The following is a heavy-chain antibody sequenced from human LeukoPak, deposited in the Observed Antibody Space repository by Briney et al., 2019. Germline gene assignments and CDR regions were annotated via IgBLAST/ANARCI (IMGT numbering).Heavy chain of an antibody. CDR3: GGGGGGYGSGSYYKPPYYYYMDV. CDR1: GGSFSGYY. V-gene: IGHV4-34*01. J-gene: IGHJ6*03. Sequence: SETLSLTCAVYGGSFSGYYWSWIRQPPGKGLEWIGEINHSGSTNYNPSLKSRVTISVDTSKNQFSLKLSSGTAADTAVYYCGGGGGGYGSGSYYKPPYYYYMDVWGKGTTVTVSS. D-gene: IGHD3-10*01. CDR2: INHSGST.